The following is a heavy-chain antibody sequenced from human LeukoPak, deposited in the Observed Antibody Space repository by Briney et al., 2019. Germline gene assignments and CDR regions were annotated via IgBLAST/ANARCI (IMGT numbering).Heavy chain of an antibody. D-gene: IGHD5-12*01. CDR3: ARERWLRYYMDV. CDR1: ESPSISIA. CDR2: ISSSTI. J-gene: IGHJ6*03. V-gene: IGHV3-48*01. Sequence: PGGSLNSSCQAPESPSISIALNGFGRAPGKGLGWVSYISSSTIYYADSVKGRFTISRDNAKNSLYLQMNSLRAEDTAVYYCARERWLRYYMDVWGKGTTVTVSS.